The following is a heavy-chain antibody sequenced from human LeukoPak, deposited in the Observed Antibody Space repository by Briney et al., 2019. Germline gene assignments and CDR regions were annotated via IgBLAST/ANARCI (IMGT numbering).Heavy chain of an antibody. J-gene: IGHJ4*02. D-gene: IGHD2-15*01. CDR1: GGSISSDY. CDR2: IYYSGTS. Sequence: SETLSLTCTVSGGSISSDYWSWIRQPPGKGLEYIGFIYYSGTSNYNPSLKSRVTMSVDTSKLQFSLKLSSVTAADTAVYYCARLLCSGGACGFDYWGQGTLVSVSS. CDR3: ARLLCSGGACGFDY. V-gene: IGHV4-59*01.